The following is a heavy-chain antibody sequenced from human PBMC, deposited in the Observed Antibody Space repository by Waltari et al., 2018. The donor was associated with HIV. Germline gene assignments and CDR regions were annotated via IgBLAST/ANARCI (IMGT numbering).Heavy chain of an antibody. CDR2: VNPNSGGT. J-gene: IGHJ4*02. CDR1: GYTFTGYY. Sequence: QVQLVQSGAEVKKPGASVKVSCKASGYTFTGYYIHWVRRAPGQGLGWMGWVNPNSGGTNEAQKFEGRVTMTRDTSISTAYMELSRLRSDDTAVYYCARDSQGFWSGYYYWGQGTLVTVSS. V-gene: IGHV1-2*02. CDR3: ARDSQGFWSGYYY. D-gene: IGHD3-3*01.